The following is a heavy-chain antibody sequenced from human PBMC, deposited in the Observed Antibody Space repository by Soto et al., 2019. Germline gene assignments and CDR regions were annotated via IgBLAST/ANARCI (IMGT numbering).Heavy chain of an antibody. CDR1: GGSISSSSYY. CDR3: ARPRTSSSIDFDY. D-gene: IGHD1-26*01. J-gene: IGHJ4*02. V-gene: IGHV4-39*01. Sequence: QLQLQESGPGLVKPSETLSLTCTVSGGSISSSSYYWGWIRQSPGRGLEWIGSIYSSGTTYYNPSLKGRVTISVDTSKNQFSLKLSSVTAADTAVYYCARPRTSSSIDFDYWGQGTLVTVSS. CDR2: IYSSGTT.